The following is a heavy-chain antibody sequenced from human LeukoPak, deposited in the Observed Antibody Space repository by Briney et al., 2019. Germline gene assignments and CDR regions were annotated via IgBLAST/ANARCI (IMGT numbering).Heavy chain of an antibody. D-gene: IGHD5-18*01. J-gene: IGHJ4*02. V-gene: IGHV3-30-3*01. CDR2: MSYDGSNE. CDR3: ARDNDQSEDTAMAGDY. CDR1: GFTFRSYA. Sequence: GGSLRLSCAASGFTFRSYAFCWVRQAPGKGLEWVTIMSYDGSNEYYADSVKGRFTISRDNSKNTPYLQMNSLRIEDTAVYYCARDNDQSEDTAMAGDYWGQGTLVTVSS.